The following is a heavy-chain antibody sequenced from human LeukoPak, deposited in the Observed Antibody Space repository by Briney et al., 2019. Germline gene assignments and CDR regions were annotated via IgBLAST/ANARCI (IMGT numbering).Heavy chain of an antibody. CDR2: IYYSGST. D-gene: IGHD6-13*01. V-gene: IGHV4-59*01. CDR1: GGSISSYY. CDR3: ARDNWAAAIPTPRRTTNWFDP. Sequence: SETLSLTCTVSGGSISSYYWSWIRQPPGKGLEWIGYIYYSGSTNYNPSLKSRVTISVDTSKNQFSLKLSSVTAADTAVYYCARDNWAAAIPTPRRTTNWFDPWGQGTLVTVSS. J-gene: IGHJ5*02.